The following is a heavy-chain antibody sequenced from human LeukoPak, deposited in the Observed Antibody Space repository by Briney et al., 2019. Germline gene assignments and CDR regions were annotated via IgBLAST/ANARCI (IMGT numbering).Heavy chain of an antibody. J-gene: IGHJ4*01. CDR2: VYYTGST. D-gene: IGHD3-22*01. V-gene: IGHV4-39*01. Sequence: PSETLSLTCSVSGGSISGSHYYWGWIRQPPGEGLEWIGSVYYTGSTNYNPSLKSRLTISADTSRNQFSLKLISVTAADTAVYYCGTDSSGFDNWGHGTLVTVSS. CDR1: GGSISGSHYY. CDR3: GTDSSGFDN.